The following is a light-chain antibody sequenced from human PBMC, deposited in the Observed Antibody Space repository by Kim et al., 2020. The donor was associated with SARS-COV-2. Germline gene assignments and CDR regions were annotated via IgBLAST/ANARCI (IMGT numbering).Light chain of an antibody. V-gene: IGKV3-15*01. CDR3: QQYNQWPPEYT. J-gene: IGKJ2*01. CDR2: GAS. CDR1: QSVSSN. Sequence: EIVMTQSPASLSVSPGETATLSCRASQSVSSNLAWYQQKPGQAPRLLIYGASTRATGIPARFSGSGSATEFTLTISSLQSEDFAVYYCQQYNQWPPEYTFGQGTKLEI.